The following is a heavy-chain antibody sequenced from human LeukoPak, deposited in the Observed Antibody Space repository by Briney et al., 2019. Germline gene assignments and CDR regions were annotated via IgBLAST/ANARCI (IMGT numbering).Heavy chain of an antibody. Sequence: PGGSLRLSCAASGFTFSSYAMSWVRQAPGKGLEWVSAISGSGGSTYYADSVKGRFTISRDNSRNTLYLQMNSLRAEDTAVYYCAKSGEVATIIDFDYWGQRTLVTVSS. CDR1: GFTFSSYA. J-gene: IGHJ4*02. V-gene: IGHV3-23*01. CDR2: ISGSGGST. CDR3: AKSGEVATIIDFDY. D-gene: IGHD5-12*01.